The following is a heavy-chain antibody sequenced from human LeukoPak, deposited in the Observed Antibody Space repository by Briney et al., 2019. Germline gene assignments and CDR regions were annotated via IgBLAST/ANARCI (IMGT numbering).Heavy chain of an antibody. J-gene: IGHJ4*02. V-gene: IGHV1-18*04. CDR3: ARDCIGCHGFDY. D-gene: IGHD2-15*01. Sequence: ASVKVSCKASGYTFTGYYMHWVRQAPGRGLEWMGWVSAYADNINYVQKFQGRVTMTTDTSTSTAYMELRSLRSDDTAIYYCARDCIGCHGFDYWGQGTLVTVSS. CDR1: GYTFTGYY. CDR2: VSAYADNI.